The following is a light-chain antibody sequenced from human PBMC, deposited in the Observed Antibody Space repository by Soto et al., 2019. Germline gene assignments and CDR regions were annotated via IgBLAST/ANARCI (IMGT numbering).Light chain of an antibody. CDR3: QSYDSSLSGSWV. CDR1: SSNIGAAYD. J-gene: IGLJ3*02. CDR2: GNV. V-gene: IGLV1-40*01. Sequence: QSVLTQPPSVSVAPGQRVTISCTGSSSNIGAAYDVHWYQQVPGTAPKLLIYGNVNRPSGVSDRFSGSKSGTSASLAITGLQAEDEADYYCQSYDSSLSGSWVFGGGTKLTVL.